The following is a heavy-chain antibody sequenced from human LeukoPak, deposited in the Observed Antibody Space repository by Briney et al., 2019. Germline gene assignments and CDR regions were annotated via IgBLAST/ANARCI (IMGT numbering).Heavy chain of an antibody. CDR3: ASGGVLTYYYGSGSVDY. Sequence: SETLSLTCAIYGGSFSGYYWSWIRQPPGKGLKWIGEINHSGSTNYNPSLKSRVTISVDTSKNQFSLKLSSLTAADTAVYYCASGGVLTYYYGSGSVDYWGQGTLVTVSS. J-gene: IGHJ4*02. V-gene: IGHV4-34*01. CDR1: GGSFSGYY. D-gene: IGHD3-10*01. CDR2: INHSGST.